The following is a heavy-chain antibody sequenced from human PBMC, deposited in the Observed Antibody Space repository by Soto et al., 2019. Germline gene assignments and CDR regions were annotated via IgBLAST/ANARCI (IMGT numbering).Heavy chain of an antibody. CDR1: GFTFSGHG. Sequence: QVQLVESGGGVVQPGTSLRLSCAASGFTFSGHGMHWVRQAPGKGLEWMAVIWNDGSKKYYGDSVKGRFTISRDNSKNTRFLRMNSLRVEDTAVYYCARGRVGDYGGNSGYYDYWGQGTLVTVSS. J-gene: IGHJ4*02. CDR3: ARGRVGDYGGNSGYYDY. D-gene: IGHD4-17*01. V-gene: IGHV3-33*01. CDR2: IWNDGSKK.